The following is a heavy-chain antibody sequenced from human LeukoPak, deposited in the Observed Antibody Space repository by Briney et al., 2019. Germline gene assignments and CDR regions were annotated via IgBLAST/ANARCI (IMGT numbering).Heavy chain of an antibody. J-gene: IGHJ4*02. V-gene: IGHV4-30-2*01. Sequence: SQTLSLTCAVSGGSISSGGYYWSWIRQPPGKGLEWIGEINHSGSTNYNPSLKSRVTISVDTSKNQFSLKLSSVTAADTALFYCARVSGVGRFWSGYYTDYWGQGTLVTVSS. CDR3: ARVSGVGRFWSGYYTDY. CDR2: INHSGST. CDR1: GGSISSGGYY. D-gene: IGHD3-3*01.